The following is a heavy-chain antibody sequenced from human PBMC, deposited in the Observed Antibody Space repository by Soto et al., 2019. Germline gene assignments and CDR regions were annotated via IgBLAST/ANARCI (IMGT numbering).Heavy chain of an antibody. V-gene: IGHV4-34*01. CDR1: GGSFSGYD. Sequence: SETLSLTYSAYGGSFSGYDWSRIRQPPGKGLEWIGEINHSGSANYNPSLTSRVTISVDTSKNQFSLKLSSVTATDTAVYYCARKGNVDIVATDYWGQGTLVTVSS. D-gene: IGHD5-12*01. CDR3: ARKGNVDIVATDY. J-gene: IGHJ4*02. CDR2: INHSGSA.